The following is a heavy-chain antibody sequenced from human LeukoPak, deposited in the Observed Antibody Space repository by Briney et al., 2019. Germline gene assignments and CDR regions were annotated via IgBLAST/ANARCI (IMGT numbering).Heavy chain of an antibody. CDR3: ARVYDFDDYYYGMDV. Sequence: ASVKVSFKGSGYTFTVYYMHWVRQAPGQGMEWMGWINPNSGGTNYAQKFQGRVTMTRDTSISTAYMELSRLRSDDTAVYYCARVYDFDDYYYGMDVWGQGTTVTVSS. D-gene: IGHD3-3*01. CDR2: INPNSGGT. CDR1: GYTFTVYY. V-gene: IGHV1-2*02. J-gene: IGHJ6*02.